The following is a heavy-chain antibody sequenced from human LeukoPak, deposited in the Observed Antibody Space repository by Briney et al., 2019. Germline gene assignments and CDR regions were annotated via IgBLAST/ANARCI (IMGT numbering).Heavy chain of an antibody. D-gene: IGHD2-2*01. CDR1: RFTSSTYA. Sequence: PGGSLRLSCTASRFTSSTYAMSWVRQDPGKGLEWVSSISGSGDTTYYTGSVKGRFTISRDNSKNALYLQMSSLRAEDTAVYYCAKSQRNDQQVVQRIDYWGQGTLVTVSS. CDR2: ISGSGDTT. V-gene: IGHV3-23*01. J-gene: IGHJ4*02. CDR3: AKSQRNDQQVVQRIDY.